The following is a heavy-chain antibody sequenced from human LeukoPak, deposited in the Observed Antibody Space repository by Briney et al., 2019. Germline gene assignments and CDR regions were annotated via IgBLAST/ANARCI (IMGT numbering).Heavy chain of an antibody. CDR1: GGSISSYY. J-gene: IGHJ5*02. V-gene: IGHV4-4*07. CDR2: IYTSGST. Sequence: PSETLSLTCTVSGGSISSYYWSWIRQPAGKGLEWIGRIYTSGSTNYNPSLKSRVTMSVDTSKNQFSLKLSSVTAADTAVYYCARHRTGSSSYLVWFDPRGQGTLVTVSS. D-gene: IGHD6-13*01. CDR3: ARHRTGSSSYLVWFDP.